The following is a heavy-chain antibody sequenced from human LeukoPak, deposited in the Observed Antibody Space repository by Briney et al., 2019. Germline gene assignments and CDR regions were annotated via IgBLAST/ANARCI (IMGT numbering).Heavy chain of an antibody. CDR1: GFTFSSYA. CDR3: AKEALGSSSPFDY. D-gene: IGHD6-6*01. V-gene: IGHV3-23*01. Sequence: GASLRLSCAASGFTFSSYALTWVRQASGKGLEWVSSIIGSGESTYYADSVKGRFTISRDNSKNTLYLQMNSLRAEDTAVYYCAKEALGSSSPFDYWGQGTLVTVSS. CDR2: IIGSGEST. J-gene: IGHJ4*02.